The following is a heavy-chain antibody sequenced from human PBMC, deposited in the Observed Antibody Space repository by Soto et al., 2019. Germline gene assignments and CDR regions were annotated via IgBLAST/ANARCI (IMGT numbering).Heavy chain of an antibody. Sequence: EVQLVESGGGLIKPGGSLRLSCEASGFTFSNAWMNWVRQAPGKGLEWVGQIKTNSDGGTTDYAAPVKGRFTISREDSKSTLYLQMNRLKTEDTAVYYCTTNQVMGSNGWPVTFDHWGQGALVTVTS. D-gene: IGHD2-8*01. V-gene: IGHV3-15*07. CDR1: GFTFSNAW. CDR2: IKTNSDGGTT. J-gene: IGHJ4*02. CDR3: TTNQVMGSNGWPVTFDH.